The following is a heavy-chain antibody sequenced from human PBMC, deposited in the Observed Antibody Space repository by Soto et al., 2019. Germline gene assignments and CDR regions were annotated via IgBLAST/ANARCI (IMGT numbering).Heavy chain of an antibody. D-gene: IGHD3-10*01. V-gene: IGHV1-69*01. CDR2: VSPPFRTS. J-gene: IGHJ6*02. CDR3: ARVLYYGSGSYSPYGMDV. Sequence: QVQLVQSGAEVKKPGSSVKVSCKTSGVSFNNNGIGWGRQAPGHGLEWMGGVSPPFRTSNYARKLQGRISITADASTGTVNMELSSLTSEDTAQYYCARVLYYGSGSYSPYGMDVWGQGTTVTVSS. CDR1: GVSFNNNG.